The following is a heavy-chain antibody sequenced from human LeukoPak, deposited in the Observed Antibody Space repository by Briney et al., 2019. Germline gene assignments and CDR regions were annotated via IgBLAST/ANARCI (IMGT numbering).Heavy chain of an antibody. CDR2: FDPEDGET. CDR1: GYTLTELS. Sequence: ASVKVSCEVSGYTLTELSMHWVQQAPGKGLEWMGGFDPEDGETIYAQKFQGRVTMTEDTSTDTAYMELSSLRSEDTAVYYCATAPLLYGKVLFDYWGQGTLVTVSS. D-gene: IGHD4-17*01. V-gene: IGHV1-24*01. CDR3: ATAPLLYGKVLFDY. J-gene: IGHJ4*02.